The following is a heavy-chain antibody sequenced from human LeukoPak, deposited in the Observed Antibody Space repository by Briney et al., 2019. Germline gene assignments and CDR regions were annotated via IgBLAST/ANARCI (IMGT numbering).Heavy chain of an antibody. D-gene: IGHD2-2*01. CDR1: GGSISSYY. CDR3: ARGLPSSPNDAFDI. Sequence: PSETLSLTCTVSGGSISSYYWSWIRQPPGKGLEWIGYIYYSGSTNYNPSLKSRVTISVDTSKNQFSLKLSSVTAADTAVYYCARGLPSSPNDAFDIWGQGTMVTVSS. CDR2: IYYSGST. J-gene: IGHJ3*02. V-gene: IGHV4-59*01.